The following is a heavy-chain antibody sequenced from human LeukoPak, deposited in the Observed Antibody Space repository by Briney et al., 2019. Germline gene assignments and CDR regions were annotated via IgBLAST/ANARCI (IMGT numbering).Heavy chain of an antibody. V-gene: IGHV3-23*01. Sequence: GGSLRLSCAASGFTVSSNYMSWVRQAPGKGLEWVSAISGSGGSTYYADSVKGRFTISRDNSKNTLYLQMNSLRAEDTAVYYCAKCQGILTGYHDYWGQGTLVTVSS. CDR1: GFTVSSNY. CDR3: AKCQGILTGYHDY. J-gene: IGHJ4*02. CDR2: ISGSGGST. D-gene: IGHD3-9*01.